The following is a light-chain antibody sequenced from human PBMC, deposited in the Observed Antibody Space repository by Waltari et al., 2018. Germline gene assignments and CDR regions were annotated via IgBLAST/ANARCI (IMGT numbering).Light chain of an antibody. CDR2: SNY. J-gene: IGLJ3*02. CDR3: ATWDDSLDGRV. Sequence: QSVLTQPPFASGTPGQRVTISCSGNSSNIGINTVTWYQQLPGTAPNLLIYSNYHRPSGVPDRFSAAQTCTSASLAISGLQAEDEADYFSATWDDSLDGRVFGGGTNLAVL. CDR1: SSNIGINT. V-gene: IGLV1-44*01.